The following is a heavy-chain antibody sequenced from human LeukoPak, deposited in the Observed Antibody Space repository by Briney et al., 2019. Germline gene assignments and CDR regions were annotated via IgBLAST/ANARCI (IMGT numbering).Heavy chain of an antibody. D-gene: IGHD3-9*01. CDR3: ASALNKYYDTLTAYRY. CDR2: ITSSGSST. Sequence: GGSLRLSCAASGFTFSDYSMSWIRQAPGKGLECVSHITSSGSSTDYGDSVKGRFTISRDNAKNSLFLEMNSLRVEDTAVYYCASALNKYYDTLTAYRYWGQGTRVTVSS. CDR1: GFTFSDYS. J-gene: IGHJ4*02. V-gene: IGHV3-11*04.